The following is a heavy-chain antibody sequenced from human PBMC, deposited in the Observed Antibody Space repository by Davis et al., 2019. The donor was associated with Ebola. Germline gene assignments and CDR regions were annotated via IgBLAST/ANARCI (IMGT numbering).Heavy chain of an antibody. Sequence: MPSETLSLTCAVSGGSISRSNWWSWVRQPPGKGLEWIGEIDRSGSTNYNPSLKSRVTISVDKSKNQFSLKLNSVTAADTAVYYCGRVCGNGCSGIDYWGQGTLVTVSS. CDR2: IDRSGST. CDR1: GGSISRSNW. V-gene: IGHV4-4*02. J-gene: IGHJ4*02. D-gene: IGHD2-21*02. CDR3: GRVCGNGCSGIDY.